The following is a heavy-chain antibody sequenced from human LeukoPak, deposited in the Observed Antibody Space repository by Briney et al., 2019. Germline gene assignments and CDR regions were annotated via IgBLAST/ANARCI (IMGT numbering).Heavy chain of an antibody. CDR1: GGSISSYY. Sequence: SETLSLTCTVSGGSISSYYWSWIRQSPGKGLEWIGYIYYSGSTNYNPSLKSRVTISVDTSKNQFSLKLSSVTAADTAVYYCARVRWVTAMVTGPYFDYWGQGTLVTVSS. CDR2: IYYSGST. D-gene: IGHD5-18*01. J-gene: IGHJ4*02. CDR3: ARVRWVTAMVTGPYFDY. V-gene: IGHV4-59*01.